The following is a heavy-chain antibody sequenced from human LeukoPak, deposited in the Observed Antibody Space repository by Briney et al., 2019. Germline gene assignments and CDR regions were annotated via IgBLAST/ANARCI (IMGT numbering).Heavy chain of an antibody. CDR3: AKALYDSPLAGDP. J-gene: IGHJ5*02. D-gene: IGHD3-22*01. Sequence: GGSLRLSCEASGFTFSTIGMAWVRQPPGKGLEWVSSIHPNGVNTHYADSVKGRFTISRDNSKNTLFLQMNSLRVEDTAIYYCAKALYDSPLAGDPWGQGTLVTVSS. CDR2: IHPNGVNT. CDR1: GFTFSTIG. V-gene: IGHV3-23*05.